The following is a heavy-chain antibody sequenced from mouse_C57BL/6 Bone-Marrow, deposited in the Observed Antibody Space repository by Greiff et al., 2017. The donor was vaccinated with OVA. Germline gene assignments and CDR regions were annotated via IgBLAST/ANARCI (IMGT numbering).Heavy chain of an antibody. V-gene: IGHV1-72*01. Sequence: QVQLQQPGAELVKPGASVKLSCKASGYTFTSYCMHWVKQRPGRGLEWIGRIDPNSGGTKYNEKFKSKATLTVDTPSSTAYMQLSCLTSEDSAVYDCARRNYDGSSYEDFDDWGQGTTLTVSS. J-gene: IGHJ2*01. CDR3: ARRNYDGSSYEDFDD. D-gene: IGHD1-1*01. CDR1: GYTFTSYC. CDR2: IDPNSGGT.